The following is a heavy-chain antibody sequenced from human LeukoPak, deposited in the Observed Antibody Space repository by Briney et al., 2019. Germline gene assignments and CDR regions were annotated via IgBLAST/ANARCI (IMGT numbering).Heavy chain of an antibody. CDR3: ARGSSWYRSYYYYMDV. V-gene: IGHV3-30*02. J-gene: IGHJ6*03. Sequence: PGGSLRLSCAASGFTFSSYGMHWVRQAPGKGLEWVAFIRYDGSNKYYADSVKGRFTISRDNSKNTLYLQMNSLRAEDTAVYYCARGSSWYRSYYYYMDVWGKGTTVTISS. CDR2: IRYDGSNK. D-gene: IGHD6-13*01. CDR1: GFTFSSYG.